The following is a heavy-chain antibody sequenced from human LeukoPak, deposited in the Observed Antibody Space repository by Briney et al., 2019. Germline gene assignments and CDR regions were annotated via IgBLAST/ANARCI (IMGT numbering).Heavy chain of an antibody. D-gene: IGHD3-10*01. CDR1: GGTFSSYA. J-gene: IGHJ4*02. CDR3: AREWAGFGSGSYYYY. V-gene: IGHV1-69*13. Sequence: ASVKVSCKASGGTFSSYAISWVRQAPGQGLEWMGGIIPIFGTASYAQKLQGRVTITADESTSTAYMYLSSLKSEDTAVYYCAREWAGFGSGSYYYYWGQGTLVTVSS. CDR2: IIPIFGTA.